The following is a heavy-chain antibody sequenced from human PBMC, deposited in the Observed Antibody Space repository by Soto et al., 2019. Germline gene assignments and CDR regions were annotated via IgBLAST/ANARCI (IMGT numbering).Heavy chain of an antibody. CDR3: ARGSTFRGSHAFDI. CDR1: GYTFTGYY. J-gene: IGHJ3*02. V-gene: IGHV1-2*02. Sequence: ASVKVSCKASGYTFTGYYMHWVRQAPGQGLEWMGWINPNSGGTNYAQKFQGRVTMTRDTSISTAYMELSRLRSDDTAVYYCARGSTFRGSHAFDIWGKGTMVTVSS. D-gene: IGHD3-10*01. CDR2: INPNSGGT.